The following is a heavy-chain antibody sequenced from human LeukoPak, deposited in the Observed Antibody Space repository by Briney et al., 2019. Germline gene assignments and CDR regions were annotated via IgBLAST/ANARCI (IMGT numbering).Heavy chain of an antibody. D-gene: IGHD3-10*01. Sequence: SETLSLTCTVSGYSISSGYYWGWIRQPPGKGLEWIGSIYHSGSTCYNPSLKSRVTISVDTSKNQFSLKLSSVTAADTAVYYCARKIRGDYYFDYWGQGTLVTVSS. J-gene: IGHJ4*02. CDR2: IYHSGST. CDR3: ARKIRGDYYFDY. V-gene: IGHV4-38-2*02. CDR1: GYSISSGYY.